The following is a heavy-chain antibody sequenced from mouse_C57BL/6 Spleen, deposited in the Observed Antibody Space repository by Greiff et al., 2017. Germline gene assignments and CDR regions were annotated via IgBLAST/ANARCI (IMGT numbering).Heavy chain of an antibody. V-gene: IGHV5-9*01. CDR2: ISGGGGNT. CDR3: ARLSYSNYFDY. Sequence: EVKLMESGGGLVKPGGSLKLSCAASGFTFSSYTMSWVRQTPEKRLEWVATISGGGGNTYYPDSVKGRFTISRDNAKNTLYLQMSSLRSEDTALYYCARLSYSNYFDYWGQGTTLTVSS. D-gene: IGHD2-5*01. CDR1: GFTFSSYT. J-gene: IGHJ2*01.